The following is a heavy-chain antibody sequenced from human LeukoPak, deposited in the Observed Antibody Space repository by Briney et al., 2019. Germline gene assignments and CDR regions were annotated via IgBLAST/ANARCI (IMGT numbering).Heavy chain of an antibody. V-gene: IGHV3-23*01. D-gene: IGHD1-26*01. CDR3: AKKGLGFYPSGMDV. J-gene: IGHJ6*02. CDR2: ISGSGGST. CDR1: GFTFSSYA. Sequence: GGSLRLSCAASGFTFSSYAMSWVRQVPGKGLEGVSVISGSGGSTYYADSVKGRFTISRDNSKKTLYLQMNSLRAEDTAVYYCAKKGLGFYPSGMDVWGQGTTVTLSS.